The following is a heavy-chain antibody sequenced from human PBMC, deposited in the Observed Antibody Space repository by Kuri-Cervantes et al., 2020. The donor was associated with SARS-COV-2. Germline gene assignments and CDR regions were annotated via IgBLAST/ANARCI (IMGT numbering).Heavy chain of an antibody. CDR2: ISSSSSYI. J-gene: IGHJ6*03. CDR3: ARGKDIVVVPAAIRYYYYYYMDV. CDR1: GFTFSSYS. V-gene: IGHV3-21*01. D-gene: IGHD2-2*02. Sequence: GSLRLSCAASGFTFSSYSMNWVRQAPGKGLEWVSSISSSSSYIYYADSVKGRFTISRDNAKNSLYLQMNSLRAEDTAVYYCARGKDIVVVPAAIRYYYYYYMDVRGKGTTVTVSS.